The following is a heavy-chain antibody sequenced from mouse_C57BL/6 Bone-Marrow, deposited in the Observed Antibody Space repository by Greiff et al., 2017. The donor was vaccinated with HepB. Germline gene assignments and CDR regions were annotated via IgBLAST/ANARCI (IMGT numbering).Heavy chain of an antibody. V-gene: IGHV1-26*01. CDR2: INPNNGGT. CDR1: GYTFTDYY. Sequence: EVQLQQSGPELVKPGASVKISCKASGYTFTDYYMNWVKQSHGKSLEWIGDINPNNGGTSYNQKFKGKATLTVDQSSSTAYMELRSLTSEDSAVYYCARGGYYYGSSSYYYAMDYWGQGTSVTVSS. CDR3: ARGGYYYGSSSYYYAMDY. J-gene: IGHJ4*01. D-gene: IGHD1-1*01.